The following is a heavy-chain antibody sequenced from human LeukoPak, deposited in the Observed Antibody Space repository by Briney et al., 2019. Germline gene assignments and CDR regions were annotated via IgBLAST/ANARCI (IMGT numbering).Heavy chain of an antibody. CDR2: INHSGST. CDR3: ARGFAQQLFS. J-gene: IGHJ4*02. V-gene: IGHV4-34*01. Sequence: SETLSLTCAVYGGSFSGYYWSWIRQPPGKGLEWIGEINHSGSTNYNPSLKSRVTVSVDTSKNQFSLKLSSVTAADTAVYYCARGFAQQLFSWGQGTLVTVSS. D-gene: IGHD6-13*01. CDR1: GGSFSGYY.